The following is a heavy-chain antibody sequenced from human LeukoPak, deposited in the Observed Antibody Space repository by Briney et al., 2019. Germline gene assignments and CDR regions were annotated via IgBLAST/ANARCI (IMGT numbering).Heavy chain of an antibody. J-gene: IGHJ4*02. CDR3: ARDLYGDYAFDY. V-gene: IGHV3-30*04. Sequence: GGSLRLSCAASGFTFGSYAMHWVRQAPGKGLEWVAVISYDGSNKYYAGSVKGRFTISRDSAKNSLYLQMNSLRAEDMAVYYCARDLYGDYAFDYWGQGTLVTVSS. D-gene: IGHD4-17*01. CDR2: ISYDGSNK. CDR1: GFTFGSYA.